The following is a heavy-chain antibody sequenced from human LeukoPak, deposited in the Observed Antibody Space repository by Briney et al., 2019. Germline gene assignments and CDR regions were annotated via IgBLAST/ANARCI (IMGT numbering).Heavy chain of an antibody. Sequence: PGGSLRLSCSASGFTFSSYAMHWVRQAPGKGLEYVSAISSNGGSTYYADSVKGRFTISRDNSKNTLYLQMSSLRAEDTAVYYCVKGCYSSSWYYFDYWGQGTLVTVSS. CDR1: GFTFSSYA. CDR3: VKGCYSSSWYYFDY. J-gene: IGHJ4*02. D-gene: IGHD6-13*01. V-gene: IGHV3-64D*09. CDR2: ISSNGGST.